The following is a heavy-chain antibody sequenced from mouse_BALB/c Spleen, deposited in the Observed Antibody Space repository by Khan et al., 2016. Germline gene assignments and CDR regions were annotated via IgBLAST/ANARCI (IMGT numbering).Heavy chain of an antibody. CDR2: IWSGGNT. CDR1: GFSLTVYG. J-gene: IGHJ1*01. Sequence: QVQLKQSGPGLVQPSQSLSITCTVSGFSLTVYGVHWVRQSPGKGLEWLGVIWSGGNTDYNAAFISRLSINKDNSTCQVFFKMNSLQATDTAIYXCARSGPDWCFDDWGAGTTVTVSS. CDR3: ARSGPDWCFDD. V-gene: IGHV2-2*02.